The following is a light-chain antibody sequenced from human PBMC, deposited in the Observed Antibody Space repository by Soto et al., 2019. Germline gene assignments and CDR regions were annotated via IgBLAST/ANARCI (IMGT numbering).Light chain of an antibody. CDR3: SSYTSRNTVV. Sequence: QSALTQPASVSGSPGQSITMSCTGASSDIDGYDYVSWYQHHPGEAPKLLIYDVTNRPSGVSNRFSASKSGNTASLTISGLQAEDEADYYCSSYTSRNTVVFGGGTQVTVL. CDR1: SSDIDGYDY. J-gene: IGLJ1*01. V-gene: IGLV2-14*01. CDR2: DVT.